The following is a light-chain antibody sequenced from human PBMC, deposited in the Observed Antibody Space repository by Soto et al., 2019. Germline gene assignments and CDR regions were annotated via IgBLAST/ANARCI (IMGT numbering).Light chain of an antibody. CDR1: HNGNIN. CDR3: QQYHNWPPLT. V-gene: IGKV3-15*01. J-gene: IGKJ4*01. Sequence: IVMTQSPATLAVSPGERATLSGSASHNGNINVAWYQQKPGQPPRLLIFGASARATGVPARISGSGSGTECILTISILQYEDFAIYYCQQYHNWPPLTFGGGTNVDI. CDR2: GAS.